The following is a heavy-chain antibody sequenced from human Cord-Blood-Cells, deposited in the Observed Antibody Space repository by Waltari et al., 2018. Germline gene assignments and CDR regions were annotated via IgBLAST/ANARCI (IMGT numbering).Heavy chain of an antibody. CDR3: ARGLYDYIWGSYRYYYYYGMDV. Sequence: QVHLQESGPGLVKPSETLSLTCAVSGYSIRRGYYWGWTRHPPGKGREWIGSIEHSGRTYYNPSLKSRVTISVDTSKNQFSLKLSSVTAADTAVYYCARGLYDYIWGSYRYYYYYGMDVWGQGTTVTVSS. CDR1: GYSIRRGYY. V-gene: IGHV4-38-2*01. CDR2: IEHSGRT. J-gene: IGHJ6*02. D-gene: IGHD3-16*02.